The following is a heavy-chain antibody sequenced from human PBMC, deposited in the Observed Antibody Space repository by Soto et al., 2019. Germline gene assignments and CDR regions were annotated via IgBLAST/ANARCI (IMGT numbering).Heavy chain of an antibody. CDR3: AIGRRIAAGLDY. J-gene: IGHJ4*02. CDR1: GGSFSGYY. CDR2: INHSGST. Sequence: PSETLSLTCAVYGGSFSGYYWSWIRQPPGKGLEWIGEINHSGSTNYNPSLKSRVTISVDTSKNQFSLKLSSATAADTAVYYCAIGRRIAAGLDYWGQGTLVTVSS. V-gene: IGHV4-34*01. D-gene: IGHD6-13*01.